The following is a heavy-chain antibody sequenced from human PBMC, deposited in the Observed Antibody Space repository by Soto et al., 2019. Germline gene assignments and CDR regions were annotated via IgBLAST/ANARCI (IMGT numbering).Heavy chain of an antibody. CDR2: IKQDGSEK. J-gene: IGHJ4*02. CDR1: GFTFSGYS. V-gene: IGHV3-7*01. Sequence: EVQLVESGGGLVQPGGSLRLSYAASGFTFSGYSMSWVRQAPGKGLEWVANIKQDGSEKYYVDSVKGRFTISRDNAKNSLYLQMNSLRADDTAVYYCARQRGCDYWGQGTLVTVSS. CDR3: ARQRGCDY. D-gene: IGHD1-1*01.